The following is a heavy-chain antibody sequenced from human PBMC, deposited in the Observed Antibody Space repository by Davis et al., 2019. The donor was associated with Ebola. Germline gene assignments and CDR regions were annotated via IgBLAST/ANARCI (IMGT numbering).Heavy chain of an antibody. D-gene: IGHD4-23*01. V-gene: IGHV3-30-3*01. J-gene: IGHJ4*02. CDR1: GFTFSSYA. Sequence: GGSLRLSCAASGFTFSSYAMHWVRQAPGKGLEWVAVISYDGSNKYYADSVKGRFTISRDNSKNTLYLQMNSLKTEDTAVYYCTSTGTTVVTPKDYWGQGTLVTVSS. CDR2: ISYDGSNK. CDR3: TSTGTTVVTPKDY.